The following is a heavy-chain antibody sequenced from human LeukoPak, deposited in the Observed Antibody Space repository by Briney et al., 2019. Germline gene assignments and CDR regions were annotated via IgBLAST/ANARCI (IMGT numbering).Heavy chain of an antibody. Sequence: ASVKVSCKASGYTFTSYYIHWVRQAPGQGLEWMGITNPSGGSTSYAQKLQGRVTMTRDTSTSTVYMELSSLRSEDTAVYYCARSLRGKIRGVIITSHDPWGQGTLVTVSS. CDR2: TNPSGGST. CDR1: GYTFTSYY. CDR3: ARSLRGKIRGVIITSHDP. D-gene: IGHD3-10*01. V-gene: IGHV1-46*01. J-gene: IGHJ5*02.